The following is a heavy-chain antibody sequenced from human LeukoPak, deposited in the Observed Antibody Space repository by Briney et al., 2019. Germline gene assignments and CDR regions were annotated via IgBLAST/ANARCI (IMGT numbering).Heavy chain of an antibody. Sequence: ASVKVSCKASGYTFTSYYMHWVRQAPGQGLEWMGIINPSGGSTSYAQKFQGRVTMTRDTSTSTVYMELSSLRSEDTAVYYCARGGMLHRRDGYNPTSYYYYGMDVWGQGTTVTVSS. J-gene: IGHJ6*02. D-gene: IGHD5-24*01. CDR3: ARGGMLHRRDGYNPTSYYYYGMDV. CDR1: GYTFTSYY. V-gene: IGHV1-46*01. CDR2: INPSGGST.